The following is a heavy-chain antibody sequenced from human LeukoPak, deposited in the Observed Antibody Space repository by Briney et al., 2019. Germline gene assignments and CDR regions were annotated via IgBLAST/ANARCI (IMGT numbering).Heavy chain of an antibody. CDR3: ARGLPTYYYDSSGSALDY. CDR2: IYHSGST. CDR1: GGSISSGGYS. D-gene: IGHD3-22*01. Sequence: SETLSLTCAVSGGSISSGGYSWSWIRQPPGKGLEWNGYIYHSGSTYYNPSLKSRVTISVDRSKNQFSLKLSSVTAADTAVYYCARGLPTYYYDSSGSALDYWGQGTLVTVSS. V-gene: IGHV4-30-2*01. J-gene: IGHJ4*02.